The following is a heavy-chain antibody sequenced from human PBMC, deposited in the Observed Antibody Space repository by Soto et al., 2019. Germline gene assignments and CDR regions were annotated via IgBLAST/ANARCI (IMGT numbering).Heavy chain of an antibody. CDR3: ASSGWWYFDY. V-gene: IGHV4-39*01. J-gene: IGHJ4*02. CDR2: IYYSGST. D-gene: IGHD6-19*01. CDR1: GGSISSSSYY. Sequence: SETLSLTCTVSGGSISSSSYYWGWIRQPPGKGLEWIGSIYYSGSTYYNPSLKSRVTISVDTSKNQFSLKPSSVTAADTAVYYCASSGWWYFDYWGQGTLFTVSS.